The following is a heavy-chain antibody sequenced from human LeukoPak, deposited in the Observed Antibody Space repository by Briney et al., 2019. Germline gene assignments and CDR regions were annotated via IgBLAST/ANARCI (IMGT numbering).Heavy chain of an antibody. D-gene: IGHD6-13*01. J-gene: IGHJ3*02. CDR3: ARIGFVAAAGTHDAFDI. Sequence: SETLSLTCTVSGGSISSSSYYWGWIRQPPGKGLEWIGSIYYSGSTYYNPSLKSRVTISVDTSKNQFSLKLSSVTAADTAVYYCARIGFVAAAGTHDAFDIWGQGTMVTVSS. V-gene: IGHV4-39*07. CDR2: IYYSGST. CDR1: GGSISSSSYY.